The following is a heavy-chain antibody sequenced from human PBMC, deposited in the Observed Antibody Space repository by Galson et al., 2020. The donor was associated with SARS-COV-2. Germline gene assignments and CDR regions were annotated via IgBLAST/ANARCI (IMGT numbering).Heavy chain of an antibody. CDR2: IDPGSGAS. CDR3: ARLPAISTVADC. V-gene: IGHV1-2*02. Sequence: GESLKISCKGFGYNLPSFWIHWVQQAPGEGPEWMAWIDPGSGASQCAQKFQGRVTLTSDLSANTAYLEFSRLSSDDTATYYCARLPAISTVADCWGQGTLVTISS. J-gene: IGHJ4*02. CDR1: GYNLPSFW.